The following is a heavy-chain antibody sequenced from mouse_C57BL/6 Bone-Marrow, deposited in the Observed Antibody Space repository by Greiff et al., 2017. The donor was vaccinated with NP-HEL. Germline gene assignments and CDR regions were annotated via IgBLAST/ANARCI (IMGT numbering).Heavy chain of an antibody. J-gene: IGHJ2*01. V-gene: IGHV5-4*01. CDR1: GFTFSSYA. Sequence: EVKLVESGGGLVKPGGSLKLSCAASGFTFSSYAMSWVRQTPEKRLEWVATISDGGSYTYYPDNVKGRFTISRDNAKNNLYLQMSHLKSEDTAMYYCARDGLGGDYWGQGTTLTVSS. CDR2: ISDGGSYT. CDR3: ARDGLGGDY. D-gene: IGHD3-3*01.